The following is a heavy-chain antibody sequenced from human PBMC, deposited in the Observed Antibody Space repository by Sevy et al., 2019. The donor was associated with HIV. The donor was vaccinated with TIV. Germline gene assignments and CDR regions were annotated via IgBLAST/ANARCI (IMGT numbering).Heavy chain of an antibody. CDR3: TRGDYYDRSGYSDY. J-gene: IGHJ4*02. V-gene: IGHV3-49*03. CDR1: GFTFGDYA. Sequence: GGSLRLSCTGSGFTFGDYAMSWFRQAPGMGLEWVGFIRSKDYGGATEYAASGKGRFTISNDDSKSIADLQMNSLKTEDTSVYYCTRGDYYDRSGYSDYWGQGTRVTVSS. CDR2: IRSKDYGGAT. D-gene: IGHD3-22*01.